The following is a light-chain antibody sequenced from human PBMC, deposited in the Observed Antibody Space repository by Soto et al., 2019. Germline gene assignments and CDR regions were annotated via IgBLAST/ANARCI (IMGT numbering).Light chain of an antibody. CDR1: QTVGRN. CDR2: GAS. J-gene: IGKJ2*01. V-gene: IGKV3-15*01. CDR3: QQYVSWSYT. Sequence: EMEMPQSPATLSASPGERVTLSCRASQTVGRNFAWYRQRPGQSPTLLIYGASTMSTDIPPRFSGSGSGTNCTLTISSLQPEDFAVYYCQQYVSWSYTFGQGTKWEI.